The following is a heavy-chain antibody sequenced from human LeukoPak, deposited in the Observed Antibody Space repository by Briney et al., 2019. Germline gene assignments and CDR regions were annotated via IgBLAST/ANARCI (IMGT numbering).Heavy chain of an antibody. CDR3: TRGGDIVATEGFDP. D-gene: IGHD5-12*01. V-gene: IGHV3-73*01. J-gene: IGHJ5*02. CDR2: IRSKANSYAT. CDR1: GFTFSGSA. Sequence: PGGSLRLSCAASGFTFSGSAMHWVRQASGKGLEWVGRIRSKANSYATAYAASVKGRFTISRDDSKNTAYLQMNSLKTEDTAVYYCTRGGDIVATEGFDPWGQGTLVTVSS.